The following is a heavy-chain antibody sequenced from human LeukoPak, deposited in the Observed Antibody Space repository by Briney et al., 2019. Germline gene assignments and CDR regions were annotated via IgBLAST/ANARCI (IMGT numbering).Heavy chain of an antibody. D-gene: IGHD3-16*02. J-gene: IGHJ3*02. CDR1: GFTFTSSA. Sequence: SVKVSCKASGFTFTSSAMQWVRQARGQRPEWIGWIVVGSGNTNYAQKFQERVTITRDMSTSTAYMELSSLRSEDTAVYYCAAGGDYDYVWGSYRYTEGHAFDIWGQGTMVTVSS. V-gene: IGHV1-58*02. CDR2: IVVGSGNT. CDR3: AAGGDYDYVWGSYRYTEGHAFDI.